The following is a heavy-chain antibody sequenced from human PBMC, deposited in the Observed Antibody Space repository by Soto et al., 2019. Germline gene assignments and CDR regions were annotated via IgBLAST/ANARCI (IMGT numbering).Heavy chain of an antibody. V-gene: IGHV1-8*01. D-gene: IGHD6-13*01. CDR2: MNPNSGNT. CDR3: ARGSKGSSWYAYWFDP. CDR1: GYTFTSYD. Sequence: QVQLVQSGAEVKKPGASVKVSCKASGYTFTSYDINWVRQATGQGLEWMGWMNPNSGNTGYAQKFQGRVTMTRNTSISTAKMEVSSLGSEDTAVYYCARGSKGSSWYAYWFDPWGQGTLVTVSS. J-gene: IGHJ5*02.